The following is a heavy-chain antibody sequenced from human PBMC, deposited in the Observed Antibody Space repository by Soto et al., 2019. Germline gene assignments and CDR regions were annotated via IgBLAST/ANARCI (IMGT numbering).Heavy chain of an antibody. J-gene: IGHJ4*02. CDR2: ISGSGGST. D-gene: IGHD3-10*01. Sequence: GGSLGLSCAASGFTFSNYAMSWVRQAPGKGLEWVSAISGSGGSTYYADSVKGRFTISRDKSRNTLYLQMNSLRAEDTAVYYCAKDSEYYYASGSYYTGDYWGQGTLVTVSS. CDR3: AKDSEYYYASGSYYTGDY. V-gene: IGHV3-23*01. CDR1: GFTFSNYA.